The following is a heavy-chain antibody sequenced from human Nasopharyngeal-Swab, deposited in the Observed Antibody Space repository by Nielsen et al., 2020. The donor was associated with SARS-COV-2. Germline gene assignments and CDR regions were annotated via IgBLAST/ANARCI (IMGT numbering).Heavy chain of an antibody. D-gene: IGHD6-6*01. V-gene: IGHV1-69*13. CDR2: IFPLYGSV. J-gene: IGHJ4*02. CDR3: ARGIEYSSSSWFEY. Sequence: SVKVSCKPSGGTLTTYSIAWVRQAPGQGLEWMGRIFPLYGSVDYAQRFQGRVTITADESTNTAHMELSSLRSEDTAMYYCARGIEYSSSSWFEYWGQGTLVTVAS. CDR1: GGTLTTYS.